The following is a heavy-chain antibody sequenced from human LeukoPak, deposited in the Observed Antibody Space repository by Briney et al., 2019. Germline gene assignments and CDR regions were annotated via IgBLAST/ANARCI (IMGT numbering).Heavy chain of an antibody. CDR2: IYYSGST. J-gene: IGHJ4*02. V-gene: IGHV4-59*01. D-gene: IGHD3-22*01. Sequence: SETLSLTCTVSGGSISSYYWSWIRQPPGKGLEWIGYIYYSGSTNYNPSLKSRVTISVDTSKNQFSLKLSSVTAADTAVYYCARGHHGSGYLAFDYWGQGTLVTVSS. CDR3: ARGHHGSGYLAFDY. CDR1: GGSISSYY.